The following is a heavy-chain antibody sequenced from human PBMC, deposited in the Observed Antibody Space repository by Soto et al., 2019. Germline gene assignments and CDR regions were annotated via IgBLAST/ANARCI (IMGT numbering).Heavy chain of an antibody. D-gene: IGHD3-16*01. V-gene: IGHV4-59*01. CDR3: ARGGKWFDP. CDR2: MYYNGNI. Sequence: PSETLSLTCNVSGGSISNYYWTWVRQSPEKGLEWIGYMYYNGNINYNPSLKSRVTISIDTSKNQFSLTLKSVTAADTAVYYCARGGKWFDPWGQGVLVTVSS. J-gene: IGHJ5*02. CDR1: GGSISNYY.